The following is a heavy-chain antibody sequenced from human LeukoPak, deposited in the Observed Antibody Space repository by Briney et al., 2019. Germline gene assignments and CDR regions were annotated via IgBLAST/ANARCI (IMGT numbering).Heavy chain of an antibody. CDR1: GFTFSSYA. CDR3: AKDRERVLTSTSCSFDS. J-gene: IGHJ4*01. D-gene: IGHD2-2*01. Sequence: AGGSLRLSCAASGFTFSSYAMSWVRQAPGKGLEWVSAISGSGGSTYYADSVKGRFTISRDNSKNTVYLQMNSLRAEDTAVYYCAKDRERVLTSTSCSFDSWGHGTLVTVSS. V-gene: IGHV3-23*01. CDR2: ISGSGGST.